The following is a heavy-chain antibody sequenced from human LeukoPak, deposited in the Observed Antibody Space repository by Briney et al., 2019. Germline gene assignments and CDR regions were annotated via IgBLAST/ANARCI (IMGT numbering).Heavy chain of an antibody. Sequence: GGSLRLSCVGSGFTFSSHAMSWIRQAPEKGLEWVSGIYESGQTTHYADSVKGRFSISRDNSKNTLYLQMDSLRGEDTAIYYCAKDYRIGYSDHFDYWGQGALVTVSS. CDR1: GFTFSSHA. V-gene: IGHV3-23*01. CDR2: IYESGQTT. CDR3: AKDYRIGYSDHFDY. D-gene: IGHD2-21*01. J-gene: IGHJ4*02.